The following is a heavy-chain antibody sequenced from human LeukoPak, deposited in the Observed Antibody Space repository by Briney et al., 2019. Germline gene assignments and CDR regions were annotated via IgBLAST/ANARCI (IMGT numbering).Heavy chain of an antibody. Sequence: ASVKVSCKPSGYSFTTHYVHWVRQAPGQGLEWMGMVNPDDGSTRYVQKFQGRVTMTRDTSTSTVYMELSSLRSEDTAVYYCARETKRGNWFDPWGQGTLVTVSS. CDR1: GYSFTTHY. D-gene: IGHD1-14*01. J-gene: IGHJ5*02. CDR2: VNPDDGST. V-gene: IGHV1-46*01. CDR3: ARETKRGNWFDP.